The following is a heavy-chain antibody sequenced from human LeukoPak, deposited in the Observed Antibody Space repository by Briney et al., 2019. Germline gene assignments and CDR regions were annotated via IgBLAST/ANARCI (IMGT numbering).Heavy chain of an antibody. J-gene: IGHJ4*02. V-gene: IGHV1-69*05. CDR3: ARAPREGYSYSVLDY. CDR1: GGTFSSYA. Sequence: ASVKVSCKASGGTFSSYAISWVRQAPGQGLEWMGRIIPIFGTANYAQKFQGRVTITTDESTSTAYMELSSLRSEDTAVYYCARAPREGYSYSVLDYWGQGTLVTVSS. D-gene: IGHD5-18*01. CDR2: IIPIFGTA.